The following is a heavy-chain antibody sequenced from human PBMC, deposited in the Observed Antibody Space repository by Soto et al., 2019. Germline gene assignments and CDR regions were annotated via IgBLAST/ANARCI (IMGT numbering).Heavy chain of an antibody. D-gene: IGHD5-12*01. CDR3: ARHRRAIVATNDPLAI. Sequence: PGESLKISFQASGNDDFDMCWIAWVRQTCGRGLEWIGIIYPGDSETTYSPPFQRRATFSADKSTRTSYLQWSGLKASDSATYYCARHRRAIVATNDPLAIWGQGTKVTVSS. V-gene: IGHV5-51*01. CDR1: GNDDFDMCW. CDR2: IYPGDSET. J-gene: IGHJ3*02.